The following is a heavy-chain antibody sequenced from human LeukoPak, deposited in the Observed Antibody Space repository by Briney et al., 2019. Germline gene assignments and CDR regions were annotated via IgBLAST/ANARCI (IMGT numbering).Heavy chain of an antibody. Sequence: HGESLKISCKGSGYSFTSYWIGWVRQMPGKGLEWMGIIYPGDSDTRYSPSFQGQVTISADKSISTAYLQWSSLKASDTAMYYCASGRVEAARRPFDAFDIWGQGTMVTVSS. J-gene: IGHJ3*02. D-gene: IGHD6-6*01. CDR1: GYSFTSYW. CDR3: ASGRVEAARRPFDAFDI. V-gene: IGHV5-51*01. CDR2: IYPGDSDT.